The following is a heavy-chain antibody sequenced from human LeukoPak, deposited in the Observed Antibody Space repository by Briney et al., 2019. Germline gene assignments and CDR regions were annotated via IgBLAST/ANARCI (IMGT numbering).Heavy chain of an antibody. CDR1: GFTFSNFW. V-gene: IGHV3-7*01. D-gene: IGHD3-22*01. CDR3: ATTYDSSGCD. J-gene: IGHJ4*02. Sequence: QPGGSLRLSCAASGFTFSNFWMAWVRQAPGKGLEWVANIKQDGSVQFYGDSVKGRFTISRDNAKNSLYLQMNSLRAEDPAVYYCATTYDSSGCDWGQGTLVTVSS. CDR2: IKQDGSVQ.